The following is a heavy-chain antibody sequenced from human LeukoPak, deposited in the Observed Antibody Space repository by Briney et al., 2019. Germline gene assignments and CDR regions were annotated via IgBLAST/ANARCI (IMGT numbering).Heavy chain of an antibody. Sequence: SETLSLTCTVSGGSISSYYWSWIRQPPGKGLEWIGYIYYSGSTNYNPSLKSRVTISIDASKNQFSLKLSSVTAADTAVYYCARATGWRDAFDIWGQGTMVTVSS. CDR2: IYYSGST. CDR1: GGSISSYY. CDR3: ARATGWRDAFDI. J-gene: IGHJ3*02. V-gene: IGHV4-59*01. D-gene: IGHD6-19*01.